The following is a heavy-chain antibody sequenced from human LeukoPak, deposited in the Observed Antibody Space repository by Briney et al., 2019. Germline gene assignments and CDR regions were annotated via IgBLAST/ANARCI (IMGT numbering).Heavy chain of an antibody. J-gene: IGHJ4*02. Sequence: SETLSLTCTVSGGSISSYYWSWIRQPPGKGLEWIGYIYYSGSTNYNPSPKSRATISVDTSKNQFSLKLSSVTAADTAVYYCAREGVEYSDYDSSGLYYFDYWGQGALVTVSS. D-gene: IGHD3-22*01. CDR2: IYYSGST. V-gene: IGHV4-59*01. CDR3: AREGVEYSDYDSSGLYYFDY. CDR1: GGSISSYY.